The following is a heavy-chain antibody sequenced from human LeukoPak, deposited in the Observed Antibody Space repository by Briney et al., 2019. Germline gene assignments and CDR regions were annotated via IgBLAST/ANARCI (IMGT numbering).Heavy chain of an antibody. V-gene: IGHV4-59*08. CDR1: GGSISSYY. J-gene: IGHJ2*01. D-gene: IGHD7-27*01. CDR2: ISYSGST. CDR3: ARQGPANWGSRAYWYFDL. Sequence: SETLSLTCSVFGGSISSYYWSWIRQPPGKGLEWIGYISYSGSTKYNPSLKRRVTISLDTSKNQLSLSLISVTAADTAVYYCARQGPANWGSRAYWYFDLWGRGTLVTVSS.